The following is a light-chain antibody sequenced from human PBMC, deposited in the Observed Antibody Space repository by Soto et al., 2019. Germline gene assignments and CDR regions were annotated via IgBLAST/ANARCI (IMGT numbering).Light chain of an antibody. CDR1: QIINTW. CDR3: QQYETYSGT. Sequence: DIQMTQSPSSLSASVGDRVTITCRASQIINTWLAWYQQKPGKAPKLVIYRASNLVNGVPSRFSGSGSGTEFTLTISSLQTDDFASYYCQQYETYSGTFGPGTKVDL. V-gene: IGKV1-5*03. CDR2: RAS. J-gene: IGKJ3*01.